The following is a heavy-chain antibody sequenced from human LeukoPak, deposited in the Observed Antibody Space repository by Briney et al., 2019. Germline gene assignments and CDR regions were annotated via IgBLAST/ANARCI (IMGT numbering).Heavy chain of an antibody. CDR2: INPNSGGT. CDR3: ARFFEGGWLQPILNAFDI. Sequence: ASVKVSCKASGYTFTGYYMHWVRQAPGQGLEWMGWINPNSGGTNYAQKFQGRVTMTRDTSISTAYMELSRLRSDDTAVYYCARFFEGGWLQPILNAFDIWGQGTMVTVSS. D-gene: IGHD6-19*01. CDR1: GYTFTGYY. J-gene: IGHJ3*02. V-gene: IGHV1-2*02.